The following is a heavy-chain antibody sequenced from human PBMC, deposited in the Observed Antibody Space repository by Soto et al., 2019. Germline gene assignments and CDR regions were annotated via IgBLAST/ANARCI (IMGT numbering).Heavy chain of an antibody. D-gene: IGHD2-21*02. V-gene: IGHV3-13*01. Sequence: GSLRLSCAASGFTFSSYDMHWVRQATGKGLEWVSAIGTAGDTYYPGSVKGRFTISRENAKNSLYLQMNSLRAGDTAVYYCARVGVTGGNDYWGQGTLVTVSS. CDR3: ARVGVTGGNDY. J-gene: IGHJ4*02. CDR1: GFTFSSYD. CDR2: IGTAGDT.